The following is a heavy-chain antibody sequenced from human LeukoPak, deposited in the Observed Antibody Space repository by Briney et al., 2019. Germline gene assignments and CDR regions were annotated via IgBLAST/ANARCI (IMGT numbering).Heavy chain of an antibody. CDR2: MNPNSGNT. J-gene: IGHJ6*02. CDR1: GYTFTSYD. V-gene: IGHV1-8*01. D-gene: IGHD1-26*01. Sequence: ASVKVSCKASGYTFTSYDINWVRQATGQGLAWMGWMNPNSGNTGYAQKFQGRVTMTRNTSISTAYMELSSLRSEDKAVYYCARSIGGSYYYYYYGMDVWGQGTTVTVSS. CDR3: ARSIGGSYYYYYYGMDV.